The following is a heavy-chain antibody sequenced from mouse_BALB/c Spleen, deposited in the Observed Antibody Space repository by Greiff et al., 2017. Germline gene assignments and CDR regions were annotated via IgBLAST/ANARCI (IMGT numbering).Heavy chain of an antibody. CDR1: GFSLTSYG. CDR3: ARKGDYAWFAY. Sequence: QVQLQQSGPGLVQPSQSLSLTCTVSGFSLTSYGVHWVRQSPGKGLEWLGVIWSGGSTDYNAAFISRLSISKDNSKSQVFFKMNSLQADDTAIYYCARKGDYAWFAYWGQGTLVTVSA. V-gene: IGHV2-4-1*01. J-gene: IGHJ3*01. CDR2: IWSGGST. D-gene: IGHD2-4*01.